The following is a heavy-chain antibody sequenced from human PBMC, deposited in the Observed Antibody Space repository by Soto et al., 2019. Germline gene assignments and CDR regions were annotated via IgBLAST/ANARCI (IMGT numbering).Heavy chain of an antibody. V-gene: IGHV3-30-3*01. J-gene: IGHJ6*02. CDR2: ISYDGSNK. CDR3: ARERITIFGVVIIRYGMDV. Sequence: QVQLVESGGGVVQPGRSLRLSCAASGFTFSSYATHWVRQAPGKGLEWVAVISYDGSNKYYADSVKGRFTISRDNSKNTLYLQMNSLRAEDTAVYYCARERITIFGVVIIRYGMDVWGQGTTVTVSS. CDR1: GFTFSSYA. D-gene: IGHD3-3*01.